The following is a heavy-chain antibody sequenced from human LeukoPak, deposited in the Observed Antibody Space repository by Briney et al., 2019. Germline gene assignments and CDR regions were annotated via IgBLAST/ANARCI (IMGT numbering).Heavy chain of an antibody. CDR2: IKQDGSES. CDR1: GFTFSFYW. D-gene: IGHD2-8*01. CDR3: ARGCTNGVCWAY. J-gene: IGHJ4*02. V-gene: IGHV3-7*01. Sequence: GGSLRLSCAASGFTFSFYWMSWVRQAPGKGQEWVANIKQDGSESYYVDSVKGRFTISRDNAKNSLHLQLNSLRAEDTAVYYCARGCTNGVCWAYWGQGTLVTVSS.